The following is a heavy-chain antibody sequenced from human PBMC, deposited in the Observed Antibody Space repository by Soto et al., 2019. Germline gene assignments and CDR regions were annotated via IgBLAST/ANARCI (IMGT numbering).Heavy chain of an antibody. J-gene: IGHJ6*03. CDR1: SGSISSSNW. V-gene: IGHV4-4*02. CDR3: ARGHPLLYDFWSGYSSYYYYYYMDV. Sequence: QVQLQESGPGLVKPSGTLSLTCAVSSGSISSSNWWSWVRQPPGKGLEWIGEIYHSGSTNYNPSLKNQVTISVDKSKNQFSLKLSSVTAADTAVYYCARGHPLLYDFWSGYSSYYYYYYMDVWGKGTTVTVSS. CDR2: IYHSGST. D-gene: IGHD3-3*01.